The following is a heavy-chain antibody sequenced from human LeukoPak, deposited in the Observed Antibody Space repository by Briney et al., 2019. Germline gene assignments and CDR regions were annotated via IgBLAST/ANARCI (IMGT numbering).Heavy chain of an antibody. J-gene: IGHJ6*03. Sequence: GGSLRLSCAASGFTFSSYWMSWVRQAPGKGLEWVANIKQDGSEKYYVDSVKGRFTISRDNAKNSLYLQMNSLRAEDTAVYYCARGLKMTMGYYYYMDVWGKGTTVTVSS. CDR2: IKQDGSEK. CDR1: GFTFSSYW. V-gene: IGHV3-7*01. D-gene: IGHD4/OR15-4a*01. CDR3: ARGLKMTMGYYYYMDV.